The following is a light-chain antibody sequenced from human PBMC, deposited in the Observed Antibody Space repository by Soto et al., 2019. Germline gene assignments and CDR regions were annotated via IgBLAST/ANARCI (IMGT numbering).Light chain of an antibody. CDR3: QQSYCTSP. CDR1: QSISSY. J-gene: IGKJ3*01. Sequence: DLQMTQSPSSLSASVGDRVTITCRASQSISSYLNWYQQKPGKAPRLLIYAASCLQSGVPSRFSGSRSGTDCTLSIISVQAEDFPTYYYQQSYCTSPFGPGNKEDIK. CDR2: AAS. V-gene: IGKV1-39*01.